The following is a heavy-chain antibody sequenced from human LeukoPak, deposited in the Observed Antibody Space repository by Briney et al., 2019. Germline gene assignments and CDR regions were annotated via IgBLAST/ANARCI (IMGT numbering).Heavy chain of an antibody. CDR1: GFTFSTYW. J-gene: IGHJ1*01. Sequence: GGSLRLSRAASGFTFSTYWMTWVRQAPGKGLEWVANIKEDGSREYYVDSVKGRFTISRDNAKNSLHLQMDSLTAEDTAVYYCARDSPGYGAYVSWGQGTLVSVSS. V-gene: IGHV3-7*01. D-gene: IGHD5-12*01. CDR2: IKEDGSRE. CDR3: ARDSPGYGAYVS.